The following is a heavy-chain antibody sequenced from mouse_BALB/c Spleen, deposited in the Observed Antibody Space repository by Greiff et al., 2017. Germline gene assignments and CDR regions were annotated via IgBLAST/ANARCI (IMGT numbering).Heavy chain of an antibody. CDR1: GFTFSDYY. Sequence: EVKLVESGGGLVKPGGSLILSCAASGFTFSDYYMYWVRQTPEKRLEWVATISDGGSYTYYPDSVKGRFTISRDNAKNNLYLQMSSLKSEDTAMYYCARDRYDYDVEDAMDYWGQGTSVTVSA. J-gene: IGHJ4*01. CDR2: ISDGGSYT. CDR3: ARDRYDYDVEDAMDY. D-gene: IGHD2-4*01. V-gene: IGHV5-4*02.